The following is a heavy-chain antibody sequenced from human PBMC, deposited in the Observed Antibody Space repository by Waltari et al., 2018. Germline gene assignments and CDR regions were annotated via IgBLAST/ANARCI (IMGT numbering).Heavy chain of an antibody. V-gene: IGHV3-74*03. Sequence: EEQLLESGGGLVQPGDSLRLSCAASGFRFSNSWMNWVRQAHGKGLVWVARISNDETTLTYADSVKGRFTISRDNAKNTVYLQMKRLRADDTAVYYCARLAPRTYRSPVPGRHYYYGMDVWGQGTTVTVSS. CDR3: ARLAPRTYRSPVPGRHYYYGMDV. D-gene: IGHD3-10*01. CDR2: ISNDETTL. J-gene: IGHJ6*02. CDR1: GFRFSNSW.